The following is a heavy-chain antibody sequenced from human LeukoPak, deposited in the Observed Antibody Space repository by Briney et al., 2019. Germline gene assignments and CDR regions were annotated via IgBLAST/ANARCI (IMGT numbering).Heavy chain of an antibody. V-gene: IGHV4-59*01. Sequence: SETLSLTCTVSGGSISSYYWSWIRQPPGKGLEWIGCIYYSGSTNYNPSLKSRVTISVDTSKNQFSLKLSSVTAADTAVYYCARDLDNYTFDPWGQGTLVTVSS. D-gene: IGHD4-11*01. CDR2: IYYSGST. CDR3: ARDLDNYTFDP. J-gene: IGHJ5*02. CDR1: GGSISSYY.